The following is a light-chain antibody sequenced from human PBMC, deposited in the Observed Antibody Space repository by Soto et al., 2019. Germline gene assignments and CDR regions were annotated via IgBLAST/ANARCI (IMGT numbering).Light chain of an antibody. J-gene: IGKJ1*01. CDR1: QSVLDRSNNKNY. V-gene: IGKV4-1*01. CDR2: WAS. CDR3: QQYYAIPRT. Sequence: IVMTQSPDSLAVSLGERAIINCKSSQSVLDRSNNKNYLTWYQQKPGQPPKPLIYWASTREFGVPDRFSGSGSGTDFTLTISSLQAEDVALYYCQQYYAIPRTFGQGTKVEI.